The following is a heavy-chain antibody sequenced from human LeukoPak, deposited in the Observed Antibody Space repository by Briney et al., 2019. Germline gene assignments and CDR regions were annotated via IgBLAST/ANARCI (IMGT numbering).Heavy chain of an antibody. CDR2: IRYDGSNK. CDR1: GFTFSSYG. J-gene: IGHJ5*02. V-gene: IGHV3-30*02. CDR3: AKDATITRVRGVINWFDP. D-gene: IGHD3-10*01. Sequence: GGSLRLSCAASGFTFSSYGMHWVRQAPGKGLEWVAFIRYDGSNKYYADSVKGRFTISRDNSKNTLYLQMNSLRAEDTAVYYCAKDATITRVRGVINWFDPWGQGTLVTVSS.